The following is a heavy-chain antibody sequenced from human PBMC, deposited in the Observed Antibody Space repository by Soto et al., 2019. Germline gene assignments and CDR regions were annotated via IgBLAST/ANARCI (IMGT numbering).Heavy chain of an antibody. J-gene: IGHJ4*02. CDR3: ARSGFSGYTRWGFDF. V-gene: IGHV2-5*02. D-gene: IGHD5-12*01. Sequence: QITLKESGPTLVKPTQTLTLTCTFSGFSLSTSGVDVGWIRQPPGKALEWLALISWDDDKRYSPSLKSRLSITKDTSKNQVVLRMTNMDPVDTATYYCARSGFSGYTRWGFDFWGQGTLVTVSS. CDR2: ISWDDDK. CDR1: GFSLSTSGVD.